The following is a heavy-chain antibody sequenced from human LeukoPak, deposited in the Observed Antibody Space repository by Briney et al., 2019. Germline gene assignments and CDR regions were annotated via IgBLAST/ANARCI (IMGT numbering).Heavy chain of an antibody. CDR1: GFTFTSCA. Sequence: GGSLRLSCADSGFTFTSCAMSWVRQAPGKGLEWVSAISTSGANIYYADSVRGRFTISRDNSKNTLYLQMNSLRAEDTALYYCAKASAGYDNFDYWGQGTLVTVSS. J-gene: IGHJ4*02. CDR2: ISTSGANI. CDR3: AKASAGYDNFDY. V-gene: IGHV3-23*01. D-gene: IGHD5-12*01.